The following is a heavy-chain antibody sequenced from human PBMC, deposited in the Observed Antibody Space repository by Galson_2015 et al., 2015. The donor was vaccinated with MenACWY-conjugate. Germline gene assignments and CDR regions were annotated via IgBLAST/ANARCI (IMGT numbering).Heavy chain of an antibody. V-gene: IGHV1-3*03. CDR3: ASGPTLY. Sequence: SVKVSCKASGYDFNRYAVHWIRQAPGQRAPGQRPLWLGWVHGGTGQTAYAPEFQARVTFSRDSSERTAYMEIRSLTSEDTAVYYCASGPTLYWGQGTLVTVSS. J-gene: IGHJ4*02. CDR2: VHGGTGQT. D-gene: IGHD3-16*01. CDR1: GYDFNRYA.